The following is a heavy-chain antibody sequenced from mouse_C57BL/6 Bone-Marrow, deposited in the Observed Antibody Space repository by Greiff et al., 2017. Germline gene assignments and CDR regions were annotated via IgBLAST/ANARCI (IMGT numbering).Heavy chain of an antibody. CDR1: GFTFSSYA. V-gene: IGHV5-9-1*02. Sequence: EVQRVESGEGLVKPGGSLKLSCAVSGFTFSSYAMSWVRQTPEKRLEWVAYISSGGDYIYYADIVKGRFTISRDNARNTLYLQMSSLKSEDTAMYYCTRGRYYSNFFYYAKDYWGQGTSVTVSS. J-gene: IGHJ4*01. CDR3: TRGRYYSNFFYYAKDY. CDR2: ISSGGDYI. D-gene: IGHD2-5*01.